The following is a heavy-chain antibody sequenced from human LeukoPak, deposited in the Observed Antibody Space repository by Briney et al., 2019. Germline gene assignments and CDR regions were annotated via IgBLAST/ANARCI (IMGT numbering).Heavy chain of an antibody. D-gene: IGHD2/OR15-2a*01. J-gene: IGHJ3*02. CDR1: GGSFSGYY. CDR2: INHSGST. CDR3: ARPVESTRAFDI. V-gene: IGHV4-34*01. Sequence: SETLSLTCAVYGGSFSGYYWSWIRQPPGKGLEWIGEINHSGSTNYNPSLKSRVTISVDTSKNQFSLKLSSVTAADTAVYYCARPVESTRAFDIWGQGTMVTVSS.